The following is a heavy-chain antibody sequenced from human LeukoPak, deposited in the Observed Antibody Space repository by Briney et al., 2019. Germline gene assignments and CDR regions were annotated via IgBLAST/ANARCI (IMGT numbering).Heavy chain of an antibody. CDR3: VKAYYDILTGYFDH. D-gene: IGHD3-9*01. V-gene: IGHV3-64D*06. CDR1: GFTFSSYA. CDR2: ISSNGGST. J-gene: IGHJ4*02. Sequence: PGGSLRLSCSASGFTFSSYAMHWVRQAPGKGLEYVSAISSNGGSTYYADSVKGRFTISRDNSRNTLYLQMSSLRAEDTAVYYCVKAYYDILTGYFDHWGQGTLVTVSS.